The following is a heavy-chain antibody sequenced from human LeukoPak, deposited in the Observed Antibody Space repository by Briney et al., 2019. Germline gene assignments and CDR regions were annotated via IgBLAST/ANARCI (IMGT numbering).Heavy chain of an antibody. J-gene: IGHJ3*02. Sequence: SQTLSLTCTVSGGSISSGGYYWSWIRQPPGKGLEWIGYIYYSGSTNYNPSLKSRVTISVDTSKNQFSLKLSSVTAADTAVYYCASTYYYGSGSYYIRDAFDIWGQGTMVTVSS. CDR1: GGSISSGGYY. V-gene: IGHV4-61*08. CDR3: ASTYYYGSGSYYIRDAFDI. D-gene: IGHD3-10*01. CDR2: IYYSGST.